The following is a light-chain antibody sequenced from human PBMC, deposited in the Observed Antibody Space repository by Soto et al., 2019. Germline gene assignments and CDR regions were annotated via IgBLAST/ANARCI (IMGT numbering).Light chain of an antibody. CDR2: DAS. J-gene: IGKJ2*01. CDR1: QSVSSSF. Sequence: EIVLTQSPGTLSLSPGERAALSCRASQSVSSSFLAWYQQKPGQTPRLLIYDASGRATGIPDRFSGSGSGTDFTLTISRLEPEYFAVYYCQQYGSSPHTFGQGTKLEIK. CDR3: QQYGSSPHT. V-gene: IGKV3-20*01.